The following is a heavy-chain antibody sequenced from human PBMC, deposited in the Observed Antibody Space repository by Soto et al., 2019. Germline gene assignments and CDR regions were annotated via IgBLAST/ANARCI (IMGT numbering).Heavy chain of an antibody. CDR3: ASRYSYGQRVDY. D-gene: IGHD5-18*01. CDR1: GFTVSSNY. J-gene: IGHJ4*02. CDR2: IYSGGST. V-gene: IGHV3-53*01. Sequence: EAQLVESGGGLIQPGGSLRLSCAASGFTVSSNYMSWVRQAPGKGLEWVSVIYSGGSTYYADSVKGRFTISRDNSKNTLYLQMNILRAEDTAVYYCASRYSYGQRVDYWGQGTLVTVSS.